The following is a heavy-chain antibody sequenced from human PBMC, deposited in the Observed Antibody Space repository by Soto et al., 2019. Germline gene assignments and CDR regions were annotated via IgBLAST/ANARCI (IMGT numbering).Heavy chain of an antibody. J-gene: IGHJ3*02. CDR3: ASHLPYGDFTEGDAFDI. V-gene: IGHV5-51*01. CDR1: GYSFTSYW. D-gene: IGHD4-17*01. Sequence: GESLKISCKGSGYSFTSYWIGWVRQMPGKGLEWVGIIYPGDSDTRYSPSFQGQVTISADKSISTAYLQWSSLKASDTAMYYFASHLPYGDFTEGDAFDIWGQGTMVTVSS. CDR2: IYPGDSDT.